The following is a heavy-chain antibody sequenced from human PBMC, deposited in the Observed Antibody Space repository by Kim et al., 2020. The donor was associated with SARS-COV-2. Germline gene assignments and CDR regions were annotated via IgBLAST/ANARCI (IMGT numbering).Heavy chain of an antibody. J-gene: IGHJ3*02. Sequence: GNTKYSQKFQGRVTITRDTSASTAYMELSSLRSEDTAVYYCARGVGAFDIWGQGTMVTVSS. D-gene: IGHD2-15*01. V-gene: IGHV1-3*01. CDR2: GNT. CDR3: ARGVGAFDI.